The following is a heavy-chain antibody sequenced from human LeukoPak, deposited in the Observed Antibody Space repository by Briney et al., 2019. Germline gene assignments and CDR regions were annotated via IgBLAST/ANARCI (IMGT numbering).Heavy chain of an antibody. V-gene: IGHV4-39*01. J-gene: IGHJ5*02. CDR1: GGSISSSSYY. CDR2: IYYSGSP. Sequence: PSETLSLTCTVSGGSISSSSYYWGWIRHPPGKGLEWIGSIYYSGSPYYNPSLKSRVTISVDTSKKQFSLKLSSVTAADTAVYYCARHVGFITMVRGVINNNWFDPWGQGTLVTVSS. D-gene: IGHD3-10*01. CDR3: ARHVGFITMVRGVINNNWFDP.